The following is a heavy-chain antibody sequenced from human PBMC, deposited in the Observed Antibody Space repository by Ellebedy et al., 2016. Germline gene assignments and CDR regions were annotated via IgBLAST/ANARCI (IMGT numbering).Heavy chain of an antibody. CDR3: ASSVWGFPLEGFLVDP. D-gene: IGHD3-3*01. V-gene: IGHV1-69*04. J-gene: IGHJ5*02. CDR2: IIPILGIA. CDR1: GGTFSSYA. Sequence: ASVKVSCKASGGTFSSYAISWVRQAPGQGLEWMGRIIPILGIANFAQKFQGRVTITADKSLSTAYMELSSLRSEDTAVYYSASSVWGFPLEGFLVDPWGQGTLVTVSS.